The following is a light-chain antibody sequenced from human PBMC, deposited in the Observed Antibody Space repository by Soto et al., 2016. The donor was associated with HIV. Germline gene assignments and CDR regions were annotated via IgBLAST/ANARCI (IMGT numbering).Light chain of an antibody. CDR1: QGLLHSNGYYY. Sequence: EIVMTQSPLSLPVTPGEPASISCRSSQGLLHSNGYYYLTWYFQRPGQSPRRLISLGSNRASGVPDRFSGSGSGTDFTLRISRVEAEDVGFITVMQSNTSFTTFGPGT. J-gene: IGKJ2*01. V-gene: IGKV2-28*01. CDR2: LGS. CDR3: MQSNTSFTT.